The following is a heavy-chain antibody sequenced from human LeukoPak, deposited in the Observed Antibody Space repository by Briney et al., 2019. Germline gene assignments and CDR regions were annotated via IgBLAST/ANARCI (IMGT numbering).Heavy chain of an antibody. CDR2: IWYDGNNK. D-gene: IGHD6-13*01. CDR3: ARDKEKGIAAAGPLGY. Sequence: GGSLRLSCAASGFTFSSYGMYWIRQAPGKGLEWVAVIWYDGNNKYYADSVKGRFTISRDNSKNTLYLQMNSLRAEDTAVYYCARDKEKGIAAAGPLGYWGQGTLVTVSS. J-gene: IGHJ4*02. V-gene: IGHV3-33*01. CDR1: GFTFSSYG.